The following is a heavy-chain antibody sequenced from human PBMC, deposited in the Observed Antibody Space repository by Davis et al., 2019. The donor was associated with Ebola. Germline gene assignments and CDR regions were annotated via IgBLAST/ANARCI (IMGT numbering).Heavy chain of an antibody. CDR2: VYDSGST. CDR1: GGSISSSNYY. D-gene: IGHD4-11*01. Sequence: MPSETLSLTCTVSGGSISSSNYYWGWIRQPPGKGLEWIGRVYDSGSTDYNPSLKSRVTISVDTSKNQFSPKLSSVSAADTALYYCARVQMTALTTRFDPWGQGTLVTVSS. CDR3: ARVQMTALTTRFDP. V-gene: IGHV4-39*07. J-gene: IGHJ5*02.